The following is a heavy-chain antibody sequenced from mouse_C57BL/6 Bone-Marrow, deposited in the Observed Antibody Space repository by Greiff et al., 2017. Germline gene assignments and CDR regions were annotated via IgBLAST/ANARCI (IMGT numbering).Heavy chain of an antibody. CDR2: IDPETGGT. CDR1: GYTFTDYE. J-gene: IGHJ4*01. CDR3: LTAVVAPYYARDY. Sequence: VKLMESGAELVRPGASVTLSCKASGYTFTDYEMHWVKQTPVHGLEWIGAIDPETGGTAYNQKFKGKAILTADKSSSTAYMELRSLTSEDSAVYYGLTAVVAPYYARDYWGQGTSVTVSS. D-gene: IGHD1-1*01. V-gene: IGHV1-15*01.